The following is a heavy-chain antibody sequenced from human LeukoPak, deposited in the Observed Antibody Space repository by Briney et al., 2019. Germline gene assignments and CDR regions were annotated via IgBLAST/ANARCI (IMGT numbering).Heavy chain of an antibody. D-gene: IGHD1-26*01. V-gene: IGHV3-48*03. CDR3: ARDKSGSDSARGAVIDI. J-gene: IGHJ3*02. Sequence: GGSPRLSCAASGFTFSSYEMNWVRQAPGKGLEWISYISSSSSIMYYADSVKGRFSISRDNAKNSLYLQMNSLRDEDTAVYYCARDKSGSDSARGAVIDICGQGAIVTVSS. CDR2: ISSSSSIM. CDR1: GFTFSSYE.